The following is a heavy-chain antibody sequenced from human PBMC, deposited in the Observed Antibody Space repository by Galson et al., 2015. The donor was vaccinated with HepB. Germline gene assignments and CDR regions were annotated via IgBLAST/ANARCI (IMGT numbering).Heavy chain of an antibody. V-gene: IGHV1-8*01. D-gene: IGHD5-24*01. CDR3: VRVLRRDGYKVDI. CDR1: GYTFTSYD. CDR2: MNPNSGNT. J-gene: IGHJ3*02. Sequence: SVKVSCKASGYTFTSYDINWVRQATGQGLEWMGWMNPNSGNTGYAQKFQGRVTMTRNTSISTAYMELSSLGSEDTAVYYCVRVLRRDGYKVDIWGQGTMVTVSS.